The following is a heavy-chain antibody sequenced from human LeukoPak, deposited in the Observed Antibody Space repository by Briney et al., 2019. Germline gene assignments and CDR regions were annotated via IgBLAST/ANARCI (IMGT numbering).Heavy chain of an antibody. CDR2: IYTRGST. CDR3: ARQDYYGSGSYYN. V-gene: IGHV4-4*07. CDR1: GGSIGTSY. J-gene: IGHJ4*02. Sequence: PSETLSLTCTVSGGSIGTSYWSWIRQPAGKGLEWIGRIYTRGSTDYNPSLKSRVTMSLDTSKNQFSLRLTSVTAADTAVYYCARQDYYGSGSYYNWGQGTLVTVSS. D-gene: IGHD3-10*01.